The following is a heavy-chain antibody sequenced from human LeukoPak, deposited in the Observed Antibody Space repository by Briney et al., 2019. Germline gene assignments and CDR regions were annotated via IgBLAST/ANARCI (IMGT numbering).Heavy chain of an antibody. D-gene: IGHD6-19*01. CDR2: IYSGGST. V-gene: IGHV3-53*01. Sequence: GGSLRLSCAASGFTVSSNYMSWVRQAPGKGLEWVSVIYSGGSTYYADSVKGRFTISRDNSENTLYLQMNSLRAEDTAVYYCARDHRGYSSGSGWFDPWGQGTLVTVSS. CDR3: ARDHRGYSSGSGWFDP. J-gene: IGHJ5*02. CDR1: GFTVSSNY.